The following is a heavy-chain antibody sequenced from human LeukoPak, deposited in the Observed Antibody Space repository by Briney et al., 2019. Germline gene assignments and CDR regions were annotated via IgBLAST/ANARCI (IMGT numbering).Heavy chain of an antibody. CDR3: ARVHYYYYYMDV. CDR1: GFTFSSHG. CDR2: LSYDGSNK. V-gene: IGHV3-30*03. J-gene: IGHJ6*03. Sequence: GGSLRLSCAASGFTFSSHGMHWVRQAPDKGLEWVAFLSYDGSNKYYADSVKGRFTISRDNAKNTLYLQMNSLRGEDTAVYYRARVHYYYYYMDVWGKGTTVTISS. D-gene: IGHD3-10*01.